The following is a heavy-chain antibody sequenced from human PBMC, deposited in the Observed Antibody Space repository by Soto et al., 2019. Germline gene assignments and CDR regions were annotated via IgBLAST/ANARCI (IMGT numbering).Heavy chain of an antibody. V-gene: IGHV1-18*01. Sequence: ASVKVSCKASGYTFTSYGISWVRQAPGQGLEWMGWISAYNGNTNYAQKLQGRVTMTRDTSTSTVFMELSSLRSADTAVYYCARGGHIAVVTASFDYWGQGTLVTSPQ. CDR2: ISAYNGNT. J-gene: IGHJ4*02. CDR3: ARGGHIAVVTASFDY. D-gene: IGHD2-21*02. CDR1: GYTFTSYG.